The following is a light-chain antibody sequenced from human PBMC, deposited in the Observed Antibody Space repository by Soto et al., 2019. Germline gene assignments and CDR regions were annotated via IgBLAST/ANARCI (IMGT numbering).Light chain of an antibody. Sequence: QSALTQPASVSGSPGQSITISCTGSSSDIGVFNYVSWYQQTPGNAPKIIIFEVTNRPSGVSNRFSGSKSGNTASLTISGLQAEDEADYYCSSFASTYTLLFGGGT. V-gene: IGLV2-14*01. J-gene: IGLJ2*01. CDR2: EVT. CDR3: SSFASTYTLL. CDR1: SSDIGVFNY.